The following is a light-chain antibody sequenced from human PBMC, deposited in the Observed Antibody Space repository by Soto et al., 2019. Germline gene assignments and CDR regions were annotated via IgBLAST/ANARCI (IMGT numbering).Light chain of an antibody. Sequence: QSVLTQPPSASGSPGQSVTISCTGTSSAIGGYNYVSWYQQHPGKAPKLMIYEVSKLPSGVPDRFSGSKSGNTASLNVSGLQAEDEADYYCSSYAGSNTYVFGTGTKVTVL. J-gene: IGLJ1*01. CDR2: EVS. CDR3: SSYAGSNTYV. V-gene: IGLV2-8*01. CDR1: SSAIGGYNY.